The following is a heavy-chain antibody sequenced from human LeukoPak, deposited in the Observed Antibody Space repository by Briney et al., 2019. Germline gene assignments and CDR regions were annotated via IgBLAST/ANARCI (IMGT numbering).Heavy chain of an antibody. Sequence: PGGSLRLSCAASGFTFSSYGMHWVRQAPGKGLEWVAFIGYDGSNKYYADSVKGRFTISRDNSKNTLYLQMNSLRAEDTAVYYCAKVGYDILTGYYGLDYWGQGTLVTVSS. J-gene: IGHJ4*02. CDR2: IGYDGSNK. V-gene: IGHV3-30*02. CDR1: GFTFSSYG. D-gene: IGHD3-9*01. CDR3: AKVGYDILTGYYGLDY.